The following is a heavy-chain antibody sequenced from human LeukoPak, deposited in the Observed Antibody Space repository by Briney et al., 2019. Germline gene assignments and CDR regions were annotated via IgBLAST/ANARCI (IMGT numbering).Heavy chain of an antibody. V-gene: IGHV3-23*01. CDR3: AKGPLLWD. CDR2: ISGSGGST. D-gene: IGHD2/OR15-2a*01. J-gene: IGHJ4*02. Sequence: GGSLRLSCAASGFTFSSSAMSWVRQAPGRGLEWVSSISGSGGSTYYADSVKGRFTISRDNSKDTLYLQMNSLRAEDTAVYHCAKGPLLWDWGQGTLVTVSS. CDR1: GFTFSSSA.